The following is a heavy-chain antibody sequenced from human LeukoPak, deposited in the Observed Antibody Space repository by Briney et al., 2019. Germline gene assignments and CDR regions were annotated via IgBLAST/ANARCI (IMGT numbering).Heavy chain of an antibody. V-gene: IGHV3-49*04. J-gene: IGHJ4*02. CDR1: GFTFGDYA. CDR3: TRGRHGGFYFDY. CDR2: IRSKAYGGTT. D-gene: IGHD3-16*01. Sequence: GGSLRLSCTASGFTFGDYAMTWVRQAPGKGLEWVGFIRSKAYGGTTEYAASVKGRFTISRDDSKSIAYVQMNSLKTEDTAVYYCTRGRHGGFYFDYWGQGALVTVSS.